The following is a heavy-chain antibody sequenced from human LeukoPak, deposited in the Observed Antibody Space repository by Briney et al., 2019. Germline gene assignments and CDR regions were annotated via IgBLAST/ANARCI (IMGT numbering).Heavy chain of an antibody. J-gene: IGHJ4*02. V-gene: IGHV4-59*01. CDR2: ISDSGST. Sequence: PSETLSLTCTVSGGSISSYHWSWFRQAPGKGLEWIGYISDSGSTNYNPSLKSRVTISVDTSKNQFSLMLSSVTAADTAVYYCARGYDSSAYYPFNYWGQGTLVTVSS. CDR1: GGSISSYH. D-gene: IGHD3-22*01. CDR3: ARGYDSSAYYPFNY.